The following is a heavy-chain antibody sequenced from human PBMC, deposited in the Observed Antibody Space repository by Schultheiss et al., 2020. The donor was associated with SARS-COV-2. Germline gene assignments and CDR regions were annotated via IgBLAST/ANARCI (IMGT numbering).Heavy chain of an antibody. CDR3: AKWADSGIV. Sequence: GGSLRLSCAASGFTFSRYEMNWVRQAPGKGLEWVSYISSSGSTIYYADSVKGRFTISRDSAKNSLFLQMNSLRADDTAVYYCAKWADSGIVWGQGTLVTVSS. CDR2: ISSSGSTI. D-gene: IGHD3-10*01. J-gene: IGHJ4*02. V-gene: IGHV3-48*03. CDR1: GFTFSRYE.